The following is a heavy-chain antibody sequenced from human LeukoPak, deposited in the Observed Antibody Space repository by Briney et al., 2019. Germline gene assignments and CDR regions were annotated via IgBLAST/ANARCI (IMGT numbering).Heavy chain of an antibody. V-gene: IGHV3-21*01. CDR3: ARDREVGYDILTGYPDGMNV. CDR1: GFTFSSYS. D-gene: IGHD3-9*01. CDR2: ISSSSSYI. Sequence: GGSLRLSCAASGFTFSSYSMNWVRQAPGKGLEWVSSISSSSSYIYYADSVKGRFTISRDNAKNSLYLQMNSLRAEDTAVYYCARDREVGYDILTGYPDGMNVWGQGTTVTVSS. J-gene: IGHJ6*02.